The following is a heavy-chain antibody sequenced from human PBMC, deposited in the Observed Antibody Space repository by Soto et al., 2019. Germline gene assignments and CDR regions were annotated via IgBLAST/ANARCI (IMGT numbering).Heavy chain of an antibody. CDR3: AAGEASSRNLDPYYLAF. V-gene: IGHV4-59*01. J-gene: IGHJ4*02. CDR2: IHYSGTT. D-gene: IGHD6-13*01. Sequence: PSETLSLTCTVSGGSMRNYFWTWIRQPPGKGLEWIGYIHYSGTTSFFPSYNPSLRSRVTISEDTSKNQFSLNLLSVTTADTAVYFCAAGEASSRNLDPYYLAFWGQGTLVTVSS. CDR1: GGSMRNYF.